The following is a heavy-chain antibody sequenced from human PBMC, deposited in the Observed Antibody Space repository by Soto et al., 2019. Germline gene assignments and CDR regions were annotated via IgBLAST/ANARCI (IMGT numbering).Heavy chain of an antibody. V-gene: IGHV3-11*04. Sequence: QVQLVESGGGLVKPGGSLRLSCAVSGLTFSDYYMSWIRQAPGKGLEWVSYISGVGSIIYYADSVKGRFTTSRDNAKNSLYLQMNSLRAEDTAVYYCARGSDFYFGSGNLDYWGQGSLVTVSS. CDR2: ISGVGSII. D-gene: IGHD3-10*01. CDR1: GLTFSDYY. CDR3: ARGSDFYFGSGNLDY. J-gene: IGHJ4*02.